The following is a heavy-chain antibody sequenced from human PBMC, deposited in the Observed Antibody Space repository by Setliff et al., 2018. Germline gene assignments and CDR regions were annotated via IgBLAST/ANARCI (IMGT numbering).Heavy chain of an antibody. Sequence: ASVKVSCKTSGYNFITLGINWVRQAPGQGLEWVGWISPYSGKTDYAQKFQGRVIMTIDPSATTAYMELKALRSDDTAVYYCARGRGPDIVVTIPGDYWGQGTRVTVSS. V-gene: IGHV1-18*01. CDR2: ISPYSGKT. CDR1: GYNFITLG. J-gene: IGHJ4*02. CDR3: ARGRGPDIVVTIPGDY. D-gene: IGHD2-15*01.